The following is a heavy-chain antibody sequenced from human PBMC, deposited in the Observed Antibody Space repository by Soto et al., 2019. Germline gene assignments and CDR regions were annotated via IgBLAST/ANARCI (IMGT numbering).Heavy chain of an antibody. J-gene: IGHJ6*02. D-gene: IGHD3-10*01. V-gene: IGHV4-34*01. CDR1: GGSFSGYY. CDR3: ARGQAGLLWFGEPRGNYYYGMDV. Sequence: SETLSLTCAVYGGSFSGYYWSWIRQPPGKGLEWIGEINHSGSTNYNPSLKSRVTISVDTSKNQFSLKLSSVTAADTAVYYCARGQAGLLWFGEPRGNYYYGMDVWGQGITVTVSS. CDR2: INHSGST.